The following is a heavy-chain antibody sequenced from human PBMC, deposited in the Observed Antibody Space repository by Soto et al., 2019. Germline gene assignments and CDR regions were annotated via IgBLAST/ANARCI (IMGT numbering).Heavy chain of an antibody. CDR3: AKVGYSSSSFGMDV. CDR1: GLPFSSYA. CDR2: ISGSGGST. V-gene: IGHV3-23*01. Sequence: EVQLLESGGGLVHLGGSLRFSCAPSGLPFSSYAMSWAPKAPGKGLEWASAISGSGGSTYYADSVKGRFTISRDNSKNTLYLQMNSLRAEDTAVYYCAKVGYSSSSFGMDVWGQGTTVTVSS. J-gene: IGHJ6*02. D-gene: IGHD6-13*01.